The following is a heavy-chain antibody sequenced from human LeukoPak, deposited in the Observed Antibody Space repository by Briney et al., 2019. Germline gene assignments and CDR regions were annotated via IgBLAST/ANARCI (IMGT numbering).Heavy chain of an antibody. CDR2: IGISSGPL. CDR1: GFTFNNYA. D-gene: IGHD3-10*01. J-gene: IGHJ4*02. V-gene: IGHV3-48*04. CDR3: ARAKGYTSSYSFDY. Sequence: PGGSLRLSCAASGFTFNNYAMNWVRQTPGGRLEWVSFIGISSGPLLYADSVKGRFTISRDNAKASVYLQMNRLRAEDTAVYYCARAKGYTSSYSFDYWGQGTLVIVSS.